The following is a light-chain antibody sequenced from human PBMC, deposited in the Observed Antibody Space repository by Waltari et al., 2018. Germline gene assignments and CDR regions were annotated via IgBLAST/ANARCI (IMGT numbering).Light chain of an antibody. Sequence: SYELTQPPSVSVSPGQTARITCSGDALPKQYAFWYQQKPGQAPVLIIDKDTQRPSGIPERFSGSSSGTTGTMTISGGQAEDEADYYCLSADSSGTSKVFGGGTKLTVL. CDR2: KDT. CDR3: LSADSSGTSKV. J-gene: IGLJ3*02. CDR1: ALPKQY. V-gene: IGLV3-25*03.